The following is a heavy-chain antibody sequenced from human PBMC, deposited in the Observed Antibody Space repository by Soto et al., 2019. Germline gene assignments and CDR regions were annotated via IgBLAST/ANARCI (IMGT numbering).Heavy chain of an antibody. J-gene: IGHJ4*02. V-gene: IGHV4-39*01. CDR1: GGSISSSSYY. Sequence: SETLSLTCTVSGGSISSSSYYWGWIRQPPGKGLEWIGSIYYSGSTYYNPSLKSRVTISVDTSKNQFSLKLSSVTAADTAVYYCARLRNPYFSAGFDYWGQGTLVTVSS. CDR3: ARLRNPYFSAGFDY. CDR2: IYYSGST. D-gene: IGHD3-9*01.